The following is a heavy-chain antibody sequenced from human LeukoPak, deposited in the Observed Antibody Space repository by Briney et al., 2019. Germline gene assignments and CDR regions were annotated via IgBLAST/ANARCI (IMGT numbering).Heavy chain of an antibody. J-gene: IGHJ5*02. D-gene: IGHD4-17*01. Sequence: ASVKVSCKASGYTFTSYYMHWVRQAPGQGLEWMGIINPSGGSTSYAQKFQGRVTMTRDTSTSTVYMELSSLRSEDTAVYYCAGVKRIGVNYGEFDPWGQGTLVTVSS. CDR3: AGVKRIGVNYGEFDP. V-gene: IGHV1-46*01. CDR1: GYTFTSYY. CDR2: INPSGGST.